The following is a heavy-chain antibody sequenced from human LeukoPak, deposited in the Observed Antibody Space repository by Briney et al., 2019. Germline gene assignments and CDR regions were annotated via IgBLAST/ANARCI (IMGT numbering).Heavy chain of an antibody. Sequence: SETLSLTCTVSGGSISSSTYYWVWIRQPPGEGLEWIGSIYYSGSTYYNPSLKSRVTIYEDTSKNQFSLKLSSVTAADTAVYYCARAIIVNYSSGWSRISGFDIWGQGTMVTVSS. V-gene: IGHV4-39*01. J-gene: IGHJ3*02. D-gene: IGHD6-19*01. CDR1: GGSISSSTYY. CDR3: ARAIIVNYSSGWSRISGFDI. CDR2: IYYSGST.